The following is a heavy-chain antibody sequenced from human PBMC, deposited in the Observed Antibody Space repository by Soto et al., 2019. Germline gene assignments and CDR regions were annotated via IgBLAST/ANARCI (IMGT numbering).Heavy chain of an antibody. CDR1: GFTFSSYG. CDR3: AKGPIIVVDLYYFDY. Sequence: HPGGSLRLSCAASGFTFSSYGMHWVRQAPGKGLEWVAVISYDGSNKYYADSVKGRFTISRDNSKNTLYLQMNSLRAEDTAVYYCAKGPIIVVDLYYFDYWGQGTLVTVSS. CDR2: ISYDGSNK. J-gene: IGHJ4*02. V-gene: IGHV3-30*18. D-gene: IGHD3-22*01.